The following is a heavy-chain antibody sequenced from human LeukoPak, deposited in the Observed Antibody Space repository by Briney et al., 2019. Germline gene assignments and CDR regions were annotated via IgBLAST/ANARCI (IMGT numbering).Heavy chain of an antibody. V-gene: IGHV4-59*01. CDR2: IYYSGST. D-gene: IGHD3-10*01. CDR3: ARVSRTSYYYGSGISFDY. J-gene: IGHJ4*02. CDR1: GGSISSYY. Sequence: PSETLSLTCTVSGGSISSYYWSWIRQPPGKGLEWIGYIYYSGSTNYNPSLKNRVTISVDTSKNQFSLKLSSVTAADTAVYYCARVSRTSYYYGSGISFDYWGQGTLVTVSS.